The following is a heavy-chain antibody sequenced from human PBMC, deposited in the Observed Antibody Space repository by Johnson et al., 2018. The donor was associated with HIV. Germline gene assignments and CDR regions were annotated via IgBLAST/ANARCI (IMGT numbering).Heavy chain of an antibody. J-gene: IGHJ3*02. V-gene: IGHV3-23*04. CDR1: GFTFSGSA. CDR2: ISGSGTKT. Sequence: EVQLVESGGGLVQPGGSLKLSCAASGFTFSGSAMHWVRQASGKGLEWVGRISGSGTKTHYADSVKGRFTISRDNSKSTLYLQMNSLRAEDTAIYHCAKGGIAAFDIWGQGTMVTVSS. CDR3: AKGGIAAFDI. D-gene: IGHD6-13*01.